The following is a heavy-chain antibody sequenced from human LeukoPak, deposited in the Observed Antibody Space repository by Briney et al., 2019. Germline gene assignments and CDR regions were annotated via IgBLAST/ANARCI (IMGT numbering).Heavy chain of an antibody. CDR3: ARNYYGSASYYRTGFDP. V-gene: IGHV4-59*01. CDR2: GYYSGIT. Sequence: SETLSLTCTVSGGSISSFCCSWIRQPPGTGKEWIGYGYYSGITNYNPSLKSRVTMSVDTSKNQSSLKLSSVTAADTAVYYCARNYYGSASYYRTGFDPWGQGTLVTVSS. J-gene: IGHJ5*02. CDR1: GGSISSFC. D-gene: IGHD3-10*01.